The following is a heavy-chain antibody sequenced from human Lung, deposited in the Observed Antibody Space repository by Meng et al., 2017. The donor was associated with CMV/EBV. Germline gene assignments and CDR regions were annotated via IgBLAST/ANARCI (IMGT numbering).Heavy chain of an antibody. CDR2: INPNSGDT. V-gene: IGHV1-2*02. D-gene: IGHD2-15*01. J-gene: IGHJ6*02. CDR1: GYNFTGYY. Sequence: ASXXVSXKASGYNFTGYYMHWVRQAPGQGHEWMGWINPNSGDTNYAQKFQGRVTMTGDTSITTAYMELSRLRSDDMAVYYCARVKRYCTGGSCSSTGYYGMDVWXQGTXVTVSS. CDR3: ARVKRYCTGGSCSSTGYYGMDV.